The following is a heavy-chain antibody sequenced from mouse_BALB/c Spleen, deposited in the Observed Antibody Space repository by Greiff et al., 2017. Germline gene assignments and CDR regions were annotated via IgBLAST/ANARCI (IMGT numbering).Heavy chain of an antibody. Sequence: EVQLQQSGAELVKPGASVKLSCTASGFNIKDTYMHWVKQRPEQGLEWIGRIDPANGNTKYDPKFQGKATITADTSSNTAYLQLSSLTSEDTAVYYCARSSYGSSPSSAMDYWGQGTSVTVSA. CDR3: ARSSYGSSPSSAMDY. CDR1: GFNIKDTY. D-gene: IGHD1-1*01. CDR2: IDPANGNT. V-gene: IGHV14-3*02. J-gene: IGHJ4*01.